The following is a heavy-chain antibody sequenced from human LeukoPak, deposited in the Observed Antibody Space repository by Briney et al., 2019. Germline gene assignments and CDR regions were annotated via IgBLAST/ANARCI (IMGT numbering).Heavy chain of an antibody. V-gene: IGHV3-66*01. CDR3: ARGGDYRYYYYGMDV. J-gene: IGHJ6*02. CDR2: IYSGGST. CDR1: GFTVSSNY. D-gene: IGHD4-11*01. Sequence: GGSLRLSCAASGFTVSSNYMSWVRQAPGEGLEWVSVIYSGGSTYYADSVKGGFTISRDNSKNTLYLQMNSRRAEDTAVYYCARGGDYRYYYYGMDVWGQGTTVTVSS.